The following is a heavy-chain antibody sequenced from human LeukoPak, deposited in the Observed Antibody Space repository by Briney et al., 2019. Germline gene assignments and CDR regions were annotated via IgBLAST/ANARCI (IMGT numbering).Heavy chain of an antibody. CDR1: GDSINDHY. CDR3: ARDPGYDILTGYYID. CDR2: IYSSVST. J-gene: IGHJ4*02. D-gene: IGHD3-9*01. V-gene: IGHV4-4*09. Sequence: SETLSLTCTVSGDSINDHYWSWIRQPPGEGLEWIAYIYSSVSTNYNPSLKSRVTISIDTSKSRFSLKLTSVTAADAGVYYCARDPGYDILTGYYIDWGQGTLVTVSS.